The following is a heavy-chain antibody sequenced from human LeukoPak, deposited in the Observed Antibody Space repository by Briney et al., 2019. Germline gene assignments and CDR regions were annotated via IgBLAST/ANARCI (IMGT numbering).Heavy chain of an antibody. Sequence: ASVKVSCKASGYTFTGYYMHGVRQAPGQGLEGMGWINPNSGGTNYAQKFQGRVTMTRDTSISTAYMELRSLRSDDTAVYYCARGFPPRRNYDSSGYYSYYFHHWGEGTLVTASS. CDR1: GYTFTGYY. CDR2: INPNSGGT. V-gene: IGHV1-2*02. CDR3: ARGFPPRRNYDSSGYYSYYFHH. J-gene: IGHJ4*02. D-gene: IGHD3-22*01.